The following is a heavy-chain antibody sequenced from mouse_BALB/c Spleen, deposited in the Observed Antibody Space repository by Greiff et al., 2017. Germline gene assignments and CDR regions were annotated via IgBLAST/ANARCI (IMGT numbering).Heavy chain of an antibody. CDR2: IRSKSNNYAT. CDR3: VRHPGYGAMDY. J-gene: IGHJ4*01. V-gene: IGHV10-1*02. D-gene: IGHD2-14*01. Sequence: EVKLVESGGGLVQPKGSLKLSCAASGFTFNTYAMNWVRQAPGKGLEWVARIRSKSNNYATYYADSVKDRFTISRDDSQSMLYLQMNNLKTEDTAMYYCVRHPGYGAMDYWGQGTSVTVSS. CDR1: GFTFNTYA.